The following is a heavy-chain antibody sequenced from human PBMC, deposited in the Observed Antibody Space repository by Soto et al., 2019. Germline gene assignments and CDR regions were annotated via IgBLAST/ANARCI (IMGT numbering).Heavy chain of an antibody. Sequence: GPLRLACTASGFTFADYAMWWVRQDRGKGMEWVGFIRSKGSGGTSEYAASVKGRITFSRDDSKSIAYLQMNSLKIEDTEVYYCTRDQPIAPWGQGTMVTVSS. CDR1: GFTFADYA. CDR2: IRSKGSGGTS. J-gene: IGHJ3*01. D-gene: IGHD2-21*01. CDR3: TRDQPIAP. V-gene: IGHV3-49*04.